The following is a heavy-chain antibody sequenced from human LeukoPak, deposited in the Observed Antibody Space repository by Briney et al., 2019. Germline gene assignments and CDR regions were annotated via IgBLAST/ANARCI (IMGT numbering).Heavy chain of an antibody. CDR1: GITFSNYW. CDR2: LFRDGSNT. D-gene: IGHD6-19*01. Sequence: GGSLRLSCITSGITFSNYWMHWIRQAPGKGLVWVSSLFRDGSNTRYADSVKGRFTISRENAKNSLYLQMNSLRAEDTAVYYCARGAVAGTGDYYYYGMDVWGQGTTVIVSS. V-gene: IGHV3-74*01. CDR3: ARGAVAGTGDYYYYGMDV. J-gene: IGHJ6*02.